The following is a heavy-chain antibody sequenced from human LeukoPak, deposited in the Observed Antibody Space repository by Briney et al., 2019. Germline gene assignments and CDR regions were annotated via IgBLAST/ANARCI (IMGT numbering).Heavy chain of an antibody. Sequence: SETLSLTCTVSGGSISSSSFYWGWIRQPPGKGLEWIGTIYFDGNTFYNPSLKSRVTITVDMSKNQFSLKLNSVTATDTAVYYCAAVNGNFWIDYHYFDDGGQGTLVSVSS. V-gene: IGHV4-39*01. D-gene: IGHD3-3*01. CDR2: IYFDGNT. CDR1: GGSISSSSFY. J-gene: IGHJ4*02. CDR3: AAVNGNFWIDYHYFDD.